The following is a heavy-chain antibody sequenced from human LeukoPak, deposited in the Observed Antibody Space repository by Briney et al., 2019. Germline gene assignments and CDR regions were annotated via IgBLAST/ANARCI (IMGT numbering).Heavy chain of an antibody. CDR3: ARADIVATKDY. D-gene: IGHD2-21*01. Sequence: ASVKVSCKASGGTFSSYAISWVRLAPGQGLEWMGRINPNSGGTNYAQKFQGRVTLTRDTSISTAYMELSKLRSDDTAVYYCARADIVATKDYWGQGTLVTVSS. J-gene: IGHJ4*02. CDR1: GGTFSSYA. CDR2: INPNSGGT. V-gene: IGHV1-2*06.